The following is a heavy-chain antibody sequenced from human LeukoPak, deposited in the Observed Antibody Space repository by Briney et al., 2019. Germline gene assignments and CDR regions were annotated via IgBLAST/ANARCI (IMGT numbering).Heavy chain of an antibody. Sequence: GGSLRLSCAASGFTFSSYGMHWVRQAPGKGRECVALMGYDGSNKYYADSVKGRFTIARDNSRNTLYLQMNSLTTEDPDRYCHAKAILSGVAEYYFDYWGQGTLVTVSS. D-gene: IGHD6-19*01. CDR3: AKAILSGVAEYYFDY. V-gene: IGHV3-30*02. J-gene: IGHJ4*02. CDR2: MGYDGSNK. CDR1: GFTFSSYG.